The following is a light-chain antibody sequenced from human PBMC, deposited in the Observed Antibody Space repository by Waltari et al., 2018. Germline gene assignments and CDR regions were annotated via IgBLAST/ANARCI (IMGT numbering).Light chain of an antibody. V-gene: IGLV1-51*01. Sequence: QSVLTQRPSVSAAAGQKVTISCSGSSSNIGKNSVPWYQHLPGTAPKLLIYDNNKRPSGIPDRFSGSKSGTSATLGITGLQTGDEADYYCGAGDSSLSIVLFGGGTKLTVL. CDR3: GAGDSSLSIVL. CDR1: SSNIGKNS. CDR2: DNN. J-gene: IGLJ2*01.